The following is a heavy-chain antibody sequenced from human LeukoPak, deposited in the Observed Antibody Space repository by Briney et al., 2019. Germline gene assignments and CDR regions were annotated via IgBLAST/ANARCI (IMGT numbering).Heavy chain of an antibody. V-gene: IGHV3-23*01. CDR3: ASLDYFDSSDYGDY. D-gene: IGHD3-22*01. CDR1: GFTSNNYA. J-gene: IGHJ4*02. CDR2: ISGSGGST. Sequence: PGGSLRLSCAASGFTSNNYAMSWVRQAPGKGLEWVSAISGSGGSTYYTDSVTGGFTISRDNSKNTLYLQMNSLRAEDTALYYCASLDYFDSSDYGDYWGQGTLVTVSS.